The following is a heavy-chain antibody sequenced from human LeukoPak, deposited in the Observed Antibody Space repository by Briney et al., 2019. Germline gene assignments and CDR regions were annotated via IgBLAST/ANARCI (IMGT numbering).Heavy chain of an antibody. CDR1: GGSTGSDY. J-gene: IGHJ3*02. D-gene: IGHD3-9*01. V-gene: IGHV4-59*12. CDR2: VYYSGVT. CDR3: ARDHPLRYFDWLGTDAFDI. Sequence: SETLSLTCSVSGGSTGSDYWSWIRQPPGKGLEWIAYVYYSGVTSYNPSLKSRVAISIDTSKNQFSLNLTSVTAADTAVYYCARDHPLRYFDWLGTDAFDIWGQGTMVTVSS.